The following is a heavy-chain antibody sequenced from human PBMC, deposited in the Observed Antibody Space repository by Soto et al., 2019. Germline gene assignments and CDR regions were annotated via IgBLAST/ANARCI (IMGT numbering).Heavy chain of an antibody. CDR2: IYYSGST. D-gene: IGHD2-2*02. CDR3: AVVPAAIGYFRFFDP. CDR1: GGSISSGDYY. J-gene: IGHJ5*02. Sequence: LSLTCTVSGGSISSGDYYWSWIRQPPGKGLEWIGYIYYSGSTYYNPSLKSRVTISVDTSKNQFSLKLSSVTAADTAVYYCAVVPAAIGYFRFFDPWGQGTLVTVSS. V-gene: IGHV4-30-4*01.